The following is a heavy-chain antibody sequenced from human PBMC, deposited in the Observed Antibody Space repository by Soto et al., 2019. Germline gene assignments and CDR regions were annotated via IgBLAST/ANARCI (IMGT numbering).Heavy chain of an antibody. CDR1: GGTFSSYA. D-gene: IGHD3-10*01. CDR2: IIPIFGTA. J-gene: IGHJ6*01. CDR3: AREGYYGWGSLGFYYGMDV. V-gene: IGHV1-69*06. Sequence: QVQLVQSGAEVKKPESSVKVSCKASGGTFSSYAISWVRQAPGQGLEWMGGIIPIFGTANYAKKFQSRVTITADKSTSTAYMELSSLRSEDTAVYYCAREGYYGWGSLGFYYGMDVWGQGTTVTVSS.